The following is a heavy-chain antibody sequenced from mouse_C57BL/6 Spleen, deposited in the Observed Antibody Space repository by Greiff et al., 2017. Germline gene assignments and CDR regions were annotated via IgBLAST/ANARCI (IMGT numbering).Heavy chain of an antibody. CDR2: ISSGSSSI. Sequence: EVHLVESGGGLVMPGGSLKLSCAVSGFTFSDYGMHWVRQAPEKGLEWVAYISSGSSSIYYADTVKGRFTFSRDNATNTLFLQMTSMRSEDTAMDYCARKGYDSRRYAMDDWGKGTSVTVSS. V-gene: IGHV5-17*01. CDR3: ARKGYDSRRYAMDD. J-gene: IGHJ4*01. D-gene: IGHD2-4*01. CDR1: GFTFSDYG.